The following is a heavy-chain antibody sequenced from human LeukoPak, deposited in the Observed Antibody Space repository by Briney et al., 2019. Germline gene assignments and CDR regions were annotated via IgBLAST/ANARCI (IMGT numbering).Heavy chain of an antibody. CDR3: AREDTMVRGVNPAFDI. CDR2: FNHSGST. D-gene: IGHD3-10*01. CDR1: GGPHSGYF. Sequence: SETLSHNYAVYGGPHSGYFWSWLRQPPEKGLEWIGEFNHSGSTNHHPSLKSRLTISVDTSKNQFPLKLSSVTAADTGVYYCAREDTMVRGVNPAFDIWGRETMVTVSS. J-gene: IGHJ3*02. V-gene: IGHV4-34*01.